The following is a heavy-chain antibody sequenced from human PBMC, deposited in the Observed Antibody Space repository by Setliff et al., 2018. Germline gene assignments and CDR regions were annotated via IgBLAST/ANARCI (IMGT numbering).Heavy chain of an antibody. CDR3: ARYRGAVAGSHFDY. CDR2: IYYSGST. Sequence: SETLSLTCTVSGGSLSSGPYYWTWVRQPAGKGLEWIGYIYYSGSTYYDPSLKSRVTISVDTSKNQFSLKLSSVTAADTAVYYCARYRGAVAGSHFDYWGQGTLVTVSS. J-gene: IGHJ4*02. CDR1: GGSLSSGPYY. V-gene: IGHV4-31*03. D-gene: IGHD6-19*01.